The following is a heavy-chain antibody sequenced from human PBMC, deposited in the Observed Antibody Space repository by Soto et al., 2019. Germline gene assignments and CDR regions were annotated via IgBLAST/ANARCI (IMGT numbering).Heavy chain of an antibody. CDR1: GGSISSSSYY. CDR2: IYYSGST. V-gene: IGHV4-39*01. Sequence: SETLSLTCTVSGGSISSSSYYWGWIRQPPGKGLEWIGSIYYSGSTYYNPSLKSRVTISVDTSKNQFSLKLSSVTAAGTAVYYCAIHEMFRDIWFGELPRYNWFDPWGQGTLVTVSS. J-gene: IGHJ5*02. D-gene: IGHD3-10*01. CDR3: AIHEMFRDIWFGELPRYNWFDP.